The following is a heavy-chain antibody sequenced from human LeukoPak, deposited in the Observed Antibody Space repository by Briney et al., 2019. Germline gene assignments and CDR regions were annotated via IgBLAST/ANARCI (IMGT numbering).Heavy chain of an antibody. CDR2: IYFSGAT. CDR1: GDSIISYY. CDR3: ARDSEAVAGTPPYYYYYMDV. V-gene: IGHV4-59*12. J-gene: IGHJ6*03. D-gene: IGHD6-19*01. Sequence: SETLSLTCTVSGDSIISYYWTWIRQSPGKGLEWIGHIYFSGATNYNPSLKSRVTMSVDTSKNQFSLKLSSVTAADTAVYYCARDSEAVAGTPPYYYYYMDVWGKGTTVTISS.